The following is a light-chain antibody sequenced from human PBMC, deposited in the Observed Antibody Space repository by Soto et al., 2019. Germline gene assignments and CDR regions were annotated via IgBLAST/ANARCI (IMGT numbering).Light chain of an antibody. Sequence: DIQMTQSPSTLSASVGARVTITCRASQSISSWLAWYQKKPGKAPKLLIYKASSLESGVPSRLSGGGSGTACTLTISSLPPDDFATYYGQQDNSYPWTFGQGTKVEIK. CDR3: QQDNSYPWT. J-gene: IGKJ1*01. V-gene: IGKV1-5*03. CDR2: KAS. CDR1: QSISSW.